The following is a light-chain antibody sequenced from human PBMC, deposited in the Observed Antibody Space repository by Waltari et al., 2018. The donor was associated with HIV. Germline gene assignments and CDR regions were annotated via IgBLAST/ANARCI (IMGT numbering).Light chain of an antibody. V-gene: IGLV1-47*01. CDR3: AAWVDIRSVV. J-gene: IGLJ2*01. CDR1: SSNIGSNY. CDR2: RNN. Sequence: QSVLTQPPSASGTPGQRVTISCSGSSSNIGSNYVYWYQQFPGTAPKLLIYRNNRRPSGVPDPFSCSTSGTSASLSSSGLRSDDEAGYYCAAWVDIRSVVFGGGTKLTVL.